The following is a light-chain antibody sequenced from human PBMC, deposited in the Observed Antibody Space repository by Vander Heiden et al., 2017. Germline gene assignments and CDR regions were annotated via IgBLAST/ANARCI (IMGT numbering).Light chain of an antibody. CDR2: AAS. CDR3: HQYYSYRRT. CDR1: QGISSY. J-gene: IGKJ4*01. Sequence: AIRMTQSPSSFSASTGDRVTITCRASQGISSYLAWYQQKPGKAPKLLIYAASTLQSGVPSRFSGSGSGTDFTLTISCLQSEDFATYYCHQYYSYRRTFGAGTKVEIK. V-gene: IGKV1-8*01.